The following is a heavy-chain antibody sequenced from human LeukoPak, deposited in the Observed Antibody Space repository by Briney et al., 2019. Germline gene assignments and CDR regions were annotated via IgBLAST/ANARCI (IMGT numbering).Heavy chain of an antibody. J-gene: IGHJ5*02. V-gene: IGHV1-2*02. CDR1: GYTFTGYY. D-gene: IGHD3-22*01. CDR3: ARGISSGYFNWFDP. Sequence: GASVKVSCKASGYTFTGYYMHWVRQAPGQGLEWMGWINPNSGGTNYAQKFQGRVTMTTDTSTSTAYMELRSLRSDDTAVYYCARGISSGYFNWFDPWGQGTLVTVSS. CDR2: INPNSGGT.